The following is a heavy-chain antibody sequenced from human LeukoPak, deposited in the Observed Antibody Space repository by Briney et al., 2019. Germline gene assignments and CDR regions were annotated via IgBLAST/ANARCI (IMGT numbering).Heavy chain of an antibody. CDR3: ARASTLGYCSSTSCQTEFDY. D-gene: IGHD2-2*01. Sequence: GESLKISCKGSGYSFTSYWIGWVRQMPGKGLEWMGIIYPGDSDTRYSPSFQGQVTISADKSISTAYLQWSSLKASDTATYYCARASTLGYCSSTSCQTEFDYWGQGTLVTVSS. CDR1: GYSFTSYW. CDR2: IYPGDSDT. V-gene: IGHV5-51*01. J-gene: IGHJ4*02.